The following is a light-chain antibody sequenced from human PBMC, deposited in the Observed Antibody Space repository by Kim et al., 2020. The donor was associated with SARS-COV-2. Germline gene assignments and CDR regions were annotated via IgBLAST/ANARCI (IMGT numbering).Light chain of an antibody. CDR1: QSVGDD. J-gene: IGKJ4*01. CDR3: QQRHILPLT. CDR2: GTA. V-gene: IGKV3-11*01. Sequence: LSPGERVTLSCRASQSVGDDLGWYQHKLHLPPRLLIYGTANWAPGIPARFSGSGSGTDFTLTISSLQPEDFVVYYCQQRHILPLTFGGGTKVDIK.